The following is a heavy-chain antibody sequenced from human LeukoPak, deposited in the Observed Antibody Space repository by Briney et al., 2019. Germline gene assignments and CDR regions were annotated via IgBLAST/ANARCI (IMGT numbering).Heavy chain of an antibody. J-gene: IGHJ4*02. D-gene: IGHD1-26*01. CDR3: AGPTEDSGSYYPFDY. V-gene: IGHV4-59*08. CDR1: GGSFSSDY. Sequence: SETLSLTCTVSGGSFSSDYWSWIRQSPGKGLEWIGYIYNSGSTNYNPSLKSRVTLAVDTSKNQFSLKLSSVTAADTAVYYCAGPTEDSGSYYPFDYWGQGTLVTVSS. CDR2: IYNSGST.